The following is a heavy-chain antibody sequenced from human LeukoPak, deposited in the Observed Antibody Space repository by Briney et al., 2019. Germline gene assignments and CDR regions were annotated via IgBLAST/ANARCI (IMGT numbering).Heavy chain of an antibody. V-gene: IGHV3-49*04. CDR2: IRSKAYGGTT. J-gene: IGHJ4*02. CDR1: GFTFGDYA. D-gene: IGHD6-19*01. CDR3: TRGPEFYSSGWYGPGGY. Sequence: GGSLRLSCTASGFTFGDYAMSWVRQAPGKGLEWVGFIRSKAYGGTTEYAASVKGRFTISRDDSKSIAYLQMNSLKTEDTAVYYCTRGPEFYSSGWYGPGGYWGQGTLVTVSS.